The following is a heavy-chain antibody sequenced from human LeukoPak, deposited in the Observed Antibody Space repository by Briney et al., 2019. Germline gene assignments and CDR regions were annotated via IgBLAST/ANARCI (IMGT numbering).Heavy chain of an antibody. Sequence: GGSLRLSCSASGFTFSRFAMSWVRQTPGKGLEWVSSISSSSSYIYYADSVKGRFTISRDNAKNSLYLQMNSLRAEDTAVYYCARELFWVDDYWGQGTLVTVSS. CDR3: ARELFWVDDY. CDR1: GFTFSRFA. D-gene: IGHD3-3*01. V-gene: IGHV3-21*01. CDR2: ISSSSSYI. J-gene: IGHJ4*02.